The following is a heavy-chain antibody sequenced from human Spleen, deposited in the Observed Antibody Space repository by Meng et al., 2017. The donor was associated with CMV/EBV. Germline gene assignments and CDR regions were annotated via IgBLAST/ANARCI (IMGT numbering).Heavy chain of an antibody. Sequence: GGSLKISCAASGFTVSSNYMSWVRQAPGKGLEWVSVIYAGGTTYYADSVRGRFTFSRDDSKSTLYLQMNGLRAEDTGVYYCARGLYDSNGLDFDYWGQGTLVTVSS. CDR3: ARGLYDSNGLDFDY. J-gene: IGHJ4*02. CDR2: IYAGGTT. V-gene: IGHV3-66*02. D-gene: IGHD3-22*01. CDR1: GFTVSSNY.